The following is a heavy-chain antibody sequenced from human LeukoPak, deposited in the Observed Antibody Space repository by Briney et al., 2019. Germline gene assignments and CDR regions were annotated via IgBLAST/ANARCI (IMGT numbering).Heavy chain of an antibody. V-gene: IGHV3-7*01. CDR3: ARDPKWLDY. CDR1: GLTISTYW. J-gene: IGHJ4*02. D-gene: IGHD5-12*01. Sequence: GGSLRLSCAASGLTISTYWMSWVRQAPGKGLEWVANTNQEGSEKYYVDSVKGRFTISKDNAKNSLYLQMNSLRAEDTAVYYCARDPKWLDYWGQGTLVTVSS. CDR2: TNQEGSEK.